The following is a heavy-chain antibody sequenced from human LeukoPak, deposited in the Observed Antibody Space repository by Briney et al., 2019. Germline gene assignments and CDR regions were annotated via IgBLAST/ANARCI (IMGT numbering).Heavy chain of an antibody. Sequence: SQTLSLTRAVSGVSISSGGYSWSWIRQPPGKGLEWIGYIYHSGSTYYNPSLQSRVTISVDRSKNQFSLNLSSVTAADTAVYYCARGSRAYFDFWGQGALVTVSS. CDR2: IYHSGST. CDR1: GVSISSGGYS. CDR3: ARGSRAYFDF. D-gene: IGHD6-13*01. J-gene: IGHJ4*02. V-gene: IGHV4-30-2*01.